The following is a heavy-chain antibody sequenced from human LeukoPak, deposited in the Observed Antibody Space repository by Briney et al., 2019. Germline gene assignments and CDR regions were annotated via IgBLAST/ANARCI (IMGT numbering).Heavy chain of an antibody. CDR1: GGSISSYY. CDR3: ARDGDRGYSYGFDY. Sequence: SETLSLTCTVSGGSISSYYWSWIRQPPGEGLECIGYIYYSGSTNYNPSLKSRVTISVDTSKHQFSLKLSSVTAADTAVYYCARDGDRGYSYGFDYWGQGTLVTVSS. D-gene: IGHD5-18*01. J-gene: IGHJ4*02. CDR2: IYYSGST. V-gene: IGHV4-59*01.